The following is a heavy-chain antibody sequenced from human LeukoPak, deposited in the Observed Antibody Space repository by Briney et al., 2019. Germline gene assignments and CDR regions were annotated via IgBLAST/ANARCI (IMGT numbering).Heavy chain of an antibody. D-gene: IGHD6-13*01. CDR1: GFTFSSYA. J-gene: IGHJ4*02. Sequence: GGSLRLSCAASGFTFSSYAMHWVRQAPGKGLQYVAAISSNGGSTYYADSVKGRFTISRDNSKNTLYLQMGSLRGEDMAVYYCARGGSSSWSPIDYWGQGTLVTVSS. V-gene: IGHV3-64*02. CDR3: ARGGSSSWSPIDY. CDR2: ISSNGGST.